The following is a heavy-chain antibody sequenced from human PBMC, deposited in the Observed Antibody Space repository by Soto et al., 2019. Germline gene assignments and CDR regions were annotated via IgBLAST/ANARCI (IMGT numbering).Heavy chain of an antibody. CDR1: VYSFVSYW. CDR2: IYPGDSDT. CDR3: AKTDGYEVEY. J-gene: IGHJ4*02. V-gene: IGHV5-51*01. D-gene: IGHD5-18*01. Sequence: GESLKISCKGSVYSFVSYWIAWVRQMPGKGLEWMGSIYPGDSDTTYSPSIQGQVTISADKSSTTVYLQWNTLKASDTAMYYCAKTDGYEVEYWGQGTLVTVSS.